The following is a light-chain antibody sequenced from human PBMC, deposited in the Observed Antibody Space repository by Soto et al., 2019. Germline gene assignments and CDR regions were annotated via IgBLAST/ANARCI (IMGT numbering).Light chain of an antibody. CDR3: CSYAGSYTYV. Sequence: QSALTQPRSVSGSPGQSVTISCTGTGSDVGGYNYVSWYQQHPGKAPKLMIYDVSKRPSGVPDRFSGSKSGNTASLTISGLQAEYEADYYCCSYAGSYTYVFETGTKLTVL. V-gene: IGLV2-11*01. CDR2: DVS. J-gene: IGLJ1*01. CDR1: GSDVGGYNY.